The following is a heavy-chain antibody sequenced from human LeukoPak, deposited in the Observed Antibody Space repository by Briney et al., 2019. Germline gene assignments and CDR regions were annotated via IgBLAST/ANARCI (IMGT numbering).Heavy chain of an antibody. CDR3: ARLGYSYGYYYYYMDV. V-gene: IGHV4-34*01. CDR2: INHSGST. CDR1: GFTFSSYW. Sequence: GSLRLSCAASGFTFSSYWMTWVRQPPGKGLEWIGEINHSGSTNYNPSLKSRATISVDTSKNQFSLKLSSVTAADTAVYYCARLGYSYGYYYYYMDVWGKGTTVTISS. J-gene: IGHJ6*03. D-gene: IGHD5-18*01.